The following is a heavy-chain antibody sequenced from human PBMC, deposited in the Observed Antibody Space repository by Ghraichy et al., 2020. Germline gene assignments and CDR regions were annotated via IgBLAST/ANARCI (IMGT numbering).Heavy chain of an antibody. CDR3: ERARAGSGSYLLYFDY. Sequence: GGSLRLSCAASGFTFSSSSMNWVRQAPGKGLEWVAYISSSSSTVYYADAVKGRVTISRDNAKNSLYLQMNSLRDEDKAVYYCERARAGSGSYLLYFDYWGQGTLVTVSS. V-gene: IGHV3-48*02. J-gene: IGHJ4*02. CDR2: ISSSSSTV. D-gene: IGHD1-26*01. CDR1: GFTFSSSS.